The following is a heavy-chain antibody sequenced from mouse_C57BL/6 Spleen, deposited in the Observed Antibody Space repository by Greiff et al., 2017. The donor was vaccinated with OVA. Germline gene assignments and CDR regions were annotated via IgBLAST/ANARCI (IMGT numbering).Heavy chain of an antibody. CDR2: INPNYGTT. CDR3: ARSPAVYYDYDVYAMDY. D-gene: IGHD2-4*01. V-gene: IGHV1-39*01. CDR1: GYSFTDYN. Sequence: VQLKQSGPELVKPGASVKISCKASGYSFTDYNMNWVKQSNGKSLEWIGVINPNYGTTSYNQKFKGKATLTVDQSSSTAYMQLNSLTSEDSAVYYCARSPAVYYDYDVYAMDYWGQGTSVTVSS. J-gene: IGHJ4*01.